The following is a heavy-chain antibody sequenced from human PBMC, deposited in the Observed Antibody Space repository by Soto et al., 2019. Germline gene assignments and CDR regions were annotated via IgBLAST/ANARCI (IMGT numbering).Heavy chain of an antibody. J-gene: IGHJ5*02. CDR3: AHRPRYPYSSSWVPLGGYWFDP. D-gene: IGHD6-13*01. Sequence: SGPTLVNPTQTLTLTCTFSGFSLSTSGVGVRWNRKPPGKALEWLALIYCDDDKRYSPSLKSRLTITKDTSKNQVVLTMTNMDPVDTATYYCAHRPRYPYSSSWVPLGGYWFDPWGQGTLVTVSS. CDR1: GFSLSTSGVG. V-gene: IGHV2-5*02. CDR2: IYCDDDK.